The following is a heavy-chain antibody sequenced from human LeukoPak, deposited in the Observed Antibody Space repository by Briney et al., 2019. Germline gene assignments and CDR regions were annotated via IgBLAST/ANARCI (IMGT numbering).Heavy chain of an antibody. Sequence: ASVTVSCKASGYTFTGYYIHWVRQAPGQGLEWMGWINPNTGGTNYAQKFQGRVTMTRDTSISTAYMELSSLRYDDTAVYYCAREIVATVVDYWGQGTLVTVSS. CDR2: INPNTGGT. D-gene: IGHD5-12*01. V-gene: IGHV1-2*02. J-gene: IGHJ4*02. CDR3: AREIVATVVDY. CDR1: GYTFTGYY.